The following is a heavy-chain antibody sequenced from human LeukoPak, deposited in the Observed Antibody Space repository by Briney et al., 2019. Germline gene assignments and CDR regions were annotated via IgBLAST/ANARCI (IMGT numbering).Heavy chain of an antibody. D-gene: IGHD3-3*01. V-gene: IGHV5-51*01. Sequence: GESLKISCKGSGYSFTSYWNGWVRHMPGKGLEWMGIIYPGDSDTRYSPSFQGQVTISADKSISTAYLQWSSLKASDTAMYYCARQYYDFWSAKYYFDYWGQGTLVTVSS. CDR3: ARQYYDFWSAKYYFDY. J-gene: IGHJ4*02. CDR1: GYSFTSYW. CDR2: IYPGDSDT.